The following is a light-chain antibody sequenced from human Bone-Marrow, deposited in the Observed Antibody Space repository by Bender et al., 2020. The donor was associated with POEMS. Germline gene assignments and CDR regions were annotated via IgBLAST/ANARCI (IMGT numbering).Light chain of an antibody. J-gene: IGLJ1*01. CDR1: SSNIGGYP. CDR3: CSFAGSSTR. Sequence: QSVLTQPPSASGTPGQRVTMSCSGSSSNIGGYPVNWYQQLPGTAPRLLIYTNNERPSGVSDRFSGSKSGNTASLTISGLQADDEADYYCCSFAGSSTRFGTGTKVTVL. CDR2: TNN. V-gene: IGLV1-44*01.